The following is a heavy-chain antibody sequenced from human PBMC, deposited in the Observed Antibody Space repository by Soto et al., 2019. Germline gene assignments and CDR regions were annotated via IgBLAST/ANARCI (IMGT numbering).Heavy chain of an antibody. D-gene: IGHD3-22*01. Sequence: QVQLVQSGAEVKKPGASVKVSCKASGYTFTSYGISWVRQAPGQGLEWMGWISAYNGNTNYAQKLQCRVTMTTDTSTSTAYMELRSLRSDDTAVYYCARERKIADRGYYYYGMDVWGQGTTVTVSS. CDR3: ARERKIADRGYYYYGMDV. J-gene: IGHJ6*02. V-gene: IGHV1-18*04. CDR2: ISAYNGNT. CDR1: GYTFTSYG.